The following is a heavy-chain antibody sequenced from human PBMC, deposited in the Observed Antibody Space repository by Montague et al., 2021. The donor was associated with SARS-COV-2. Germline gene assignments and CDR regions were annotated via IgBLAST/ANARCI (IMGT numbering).Heavy chain of an antibody. Sequence: SLRLSCAASGFTFSTSWMTRVRQVPGKGLEWVANIKQDGSEKYYVDSVKGRFTISRDNAKNSLYLQLDSLRAEDTAVYYCARGYDSSGYQYWGQGTLVTVSS. V-gene: IGHV3-7*05. J-gene: IGHJ4*02. CDR1: GFTFSTSW. CDR2: IKQDGSEK. CDR3: ARGYDSSGYQY. D-gene: IGHD3-22*01.